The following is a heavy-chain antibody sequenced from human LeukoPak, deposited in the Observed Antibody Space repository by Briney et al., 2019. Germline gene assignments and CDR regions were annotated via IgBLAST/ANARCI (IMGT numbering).Heavy chain of an antibody. D-gene: IGHD6-6*01. Sequence: GESLKISCKGSGYRFTSYWIGWVRQMPGKGLEWMGIIYPGDSDTRYSPSFQGQVTISADKSISTAYLQWSSLKASDTAMYYCARRGLGYGSSSLVGYHYYMDVWGKGTTVTVSS. CDR2: IYPGDSDT. J-gene: IGHJ6*03. V-gene: IGHV5-51*01. CDR1: GYRFTSYW. CDR3: ARRGLGYGSSSLVGYHYYMDV.